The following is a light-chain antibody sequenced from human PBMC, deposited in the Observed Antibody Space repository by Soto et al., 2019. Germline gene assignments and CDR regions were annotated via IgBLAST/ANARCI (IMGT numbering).Light chain of an antibody. CDR1: HDVSRN. CDR3: QQYNSMLS. J-gene: IGKJ4*01. CDR2: DAS. Sequence: DIQMTQSPSSLSASVGDRVTIACQSSHDVSRNLNWFQQKPGEAPKILLYDASNLERGVPSRFSGSGSGTDFTLNISSLQPEDVATYYCQQYNSMLSFGGGTEVE. V-gene: IGKV1-33*01.